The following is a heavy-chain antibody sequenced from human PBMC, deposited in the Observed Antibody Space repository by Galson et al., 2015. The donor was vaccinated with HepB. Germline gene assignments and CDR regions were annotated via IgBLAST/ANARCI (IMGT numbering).Heavy chain of an antibody. V-gene: IGHV6-1*01. D-gene: IGHD3-22*01. Sequence: CAISGDSVSSNSAAWNWIRQSPSRGLEWLGRTYYRSKWYNDYAVSVKSRITINPDTSKNQFSLQLNSVTPEDTAVYYCARVVSVGNGVHMIVVVITTSDAFDIWGQGTMVTVSS. CDR2: TYYRSKWYN. CDR1: GDSVSSNSAA. CDR3: ARVVSVGNGVHMIVVVITTSDAFDI. J-gene: IGHJ3*02.